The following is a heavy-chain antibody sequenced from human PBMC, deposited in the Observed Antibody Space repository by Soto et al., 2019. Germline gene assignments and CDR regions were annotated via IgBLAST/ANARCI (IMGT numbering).Heavy chain of an antibody. J-gene: IGHJ4*02. V-gene: IGHV3-21*01. CDR3: ARETNIKAAGSFDY. D-gene: IGHD6-13*01. Sequence: GGSLRLSCAASGFTFSSYSMNWVRQAPGKGLEWVSSISSSSSYIYYADSVKGRFTISRDNAKNSLYLQMNSLRAEDTAVYYCARETNIKAAGSFDYWGQGTLVTVSS. CDR1: GFTFSSYS. CDR2: ISSSSSYI.